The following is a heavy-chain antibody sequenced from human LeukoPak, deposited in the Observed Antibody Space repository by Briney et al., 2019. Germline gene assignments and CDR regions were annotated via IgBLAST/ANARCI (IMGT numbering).Heavy chain of an antibody. D-gene: IGHD4-17*01. CDR3: ARGYGDGDTPRDY. V-gene: IGHV3-21*01. CDR1: GFAFSSYA. Sequence: PGESLRLSCAASGFAFSSYAMNWVRQAPGKGLGWVSSISTGSGYIYYADSLKGRFTISRDNAKSSLYLQMDSLSADDTGVYYCARGYGDGDTPRDYWGHGTLVTVFS. CDR2: ISTGSGYI. J-gene: IGHJ4*01.